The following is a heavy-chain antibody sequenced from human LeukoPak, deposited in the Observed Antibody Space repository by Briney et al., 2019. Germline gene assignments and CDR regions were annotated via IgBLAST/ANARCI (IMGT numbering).Heavy chain of an antibody. CDR1: GFTFSDYY. CDR3: ARTYCSRGSCYLDY. CDR2: ISGSSTHT. V-gene: IGHV3-11*03. J-gene: IGHJ4*02. Sequence: GGSLRLSCAASGFTFSDYYMSWIRQAPGKGLEWVSYISGSSTHTNYADSVKGRFTISRDNAKNSVYLQMMSLRAEDTAVYFCARTYCSRGSCYLDYWGQGTLVTVSS. D-gene: IGHD2-15*01.